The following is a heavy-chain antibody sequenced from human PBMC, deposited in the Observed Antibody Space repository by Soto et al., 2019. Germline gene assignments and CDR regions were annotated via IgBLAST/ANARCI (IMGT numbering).Heavy chain of an antibody. Sequence: QLQLQESGPGLVKPSETLSLTCTVSCGSISSSSYYWGWIRQPPGKGLEWIGSCYYSGSTYYNPALKSRVTISVDTSKNQFPLKLSSVTAADTAVYYSARWYGSEVFDYWGQGPLVTVSS. V-gene: IGHV4-39*01. J-gene: IGHJ4*02. CDR3: ARWYGSEVFDY. CDR2: CYYSGST. CDR1: CGSISSSSYY. D-gene: IGHD3-10*01.